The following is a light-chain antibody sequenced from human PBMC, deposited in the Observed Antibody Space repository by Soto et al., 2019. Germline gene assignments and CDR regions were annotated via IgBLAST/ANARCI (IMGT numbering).Light chain of an antibody. CDR1: QSFSSY. CDR3: QQRSNWPT. J-gene: IGKJ5*01. V-gene: IGKV3-11*01. CDR2: DAS. Sequence: EIVLTQSPATLSLSRGERATLSCRASQSFSSYLAWYQQKPGQAPRLLIYDASNRATGIPARFSGSGSGTDFTLTISSLEPEDFAVYYCQQRSNWPTFGQGTRLQI.